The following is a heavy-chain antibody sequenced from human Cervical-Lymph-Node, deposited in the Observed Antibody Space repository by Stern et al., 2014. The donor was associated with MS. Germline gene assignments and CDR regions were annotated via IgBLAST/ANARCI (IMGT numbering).Heavy chain of an antibody. CDR2: FAPENGET. J-gene: IGHJ4*02. Sequence: VQLVQSGAEVKKPGASVKVYCKVSGYTLTELSMHWVRQAPGKGLEWMGGFAPENGETIYAQKFQGRVTMTEDTSTDTAYMELSSLRSEDTAVYYCATPLTRYDSSGFDYWGQGTLVTVSS. CDR3: ATPLTRYDSSGFDY. D-gene: IGHD3-22*01. V-gene: IGHV1-24*01. CDR1: GYTLTELS.